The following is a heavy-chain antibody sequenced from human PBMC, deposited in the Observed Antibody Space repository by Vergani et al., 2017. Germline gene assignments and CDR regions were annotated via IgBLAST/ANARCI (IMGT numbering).Heavy chain of an antibody. J-gene: IGHJ4*02. D-gene: IGHD2-21*01. CDR1: GGSISSGAFS. Sequence: QLQLQESGSGLVKPSQTLSLTCAASGGSISSGAFSWGWIRQPPGPGLQWIGHIFESGRPYYTASLKSRVNISLDKSKNRFSLRLSSVTAAGTSVYCGVRRNNVVRETDYFDYWGQGILVTVSS. V-gene: IGHV4-30-2*01. CDR2: IFESGRP. CDR3: VRRNNVVRETDYFDY.